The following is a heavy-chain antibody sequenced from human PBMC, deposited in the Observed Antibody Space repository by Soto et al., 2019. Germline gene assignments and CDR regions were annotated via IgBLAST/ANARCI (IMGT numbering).Heavy chain of an antibody. D-gene: IGHD3-22*01. Sequence: PGGSLRLSCSASGFTFSDYYMSWIRQAPGKGLEWISYIDSSGSIIYYADSVKGRFTISRDNAKNSLYLQMNSLRAEDTAVYCCARDLGYYDSSGYFDYWGQGTLVTVSS. CDR3: ARDLGYYDSSGYFDY. CDR2: IDSSGSII. V-gene: IGHV3-11*01. J-gene: IGHJ4*02. CDR1: GFTFSDYY.